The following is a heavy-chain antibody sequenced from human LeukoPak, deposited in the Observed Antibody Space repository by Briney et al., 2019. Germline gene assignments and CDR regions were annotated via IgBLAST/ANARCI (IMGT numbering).Heavy chain of an antibody. CDR2: IYTSGST. Sequence: SETLSLTCTVSSYSTSSGYYWGWIRQPPGKGLEWIGRIYTSGSTNYNPSLKSRVTISVDTSKNQFSLKLSSVTAADTAVYYCARTRYYYNSRSYGAPYYFDYWGQGTLVTVSS. J-gene: IGHJ4*02. CDR1: SYSTSSGYY. D-gene: IGHD3-10*01. V-gene: IGHV4-38-2*02. CDR3: ARTRYYYNSRSYGAPYYFDY.